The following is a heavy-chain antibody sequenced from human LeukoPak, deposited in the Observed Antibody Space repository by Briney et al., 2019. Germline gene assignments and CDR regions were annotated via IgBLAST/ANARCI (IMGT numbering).Heavy chain of an antibody. J-gene: IGHJ5*02. CDR2: INHSGST. Sequence: SETQSLTCAVYGGSFSGYYWSWIRQPPGKGLEWIGEINHSGSTNYNPSLKSRVTISVDTSKNQFSLKLSSVTAADTAVYYCARARRRFDPWGQGTLVTVSS. CDR3: ARARRRFDP. CDR1: GGSFSGYY. V-gene: IGHV4-34*01.